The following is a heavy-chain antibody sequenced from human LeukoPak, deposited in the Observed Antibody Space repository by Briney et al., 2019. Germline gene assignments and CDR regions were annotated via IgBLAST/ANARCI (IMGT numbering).Heavy chain of an antibody. D-gene: IGHD3-10*01. CDR2: ISSSSSSI. J-gene: IGHJ4*02. Sequence: GGPLRLSCAASEFSVGSNYMTWVRQAPEKGLEWVSSISSSSSSIYYADSVKGRFTISRDNAKNSLYLQMNSLTVEDTAVYYCVRERYHGSGAPKYDYWGQGTLVTVSS. CDR1: EFSVGSNY. V-gene: IGHV3-21*01. CDR3: VRERYHGSGAPKYDY.